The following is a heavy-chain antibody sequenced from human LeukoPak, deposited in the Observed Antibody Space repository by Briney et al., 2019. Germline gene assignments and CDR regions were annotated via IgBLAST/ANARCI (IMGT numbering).Heavy chain of an antibody. Sequence: SETLSLTCTVPGGSISSSSYYWGWIRQPPGKGLEWIGSIYYSGSTYYNPSLKSRVTISVGTSKNQFSLKLRSVTAADTAVYYCARHRSNYYGSGISYFDYWGQETLVTVSS. J-gene: IGHJ4*02. CDR1: GGSISSSSYY. CDR2: IYYSGST. V-gene: IGHV4-39*01. D-gene: IGHD3-10*01. CDR3: ARHRSNYYGSGISYFDY.